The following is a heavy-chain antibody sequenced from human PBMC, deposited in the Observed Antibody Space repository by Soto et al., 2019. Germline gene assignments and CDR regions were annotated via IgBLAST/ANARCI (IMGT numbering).Heavy chain of an antibody. CDR3: AKDRWGGGRDMDV. J-gene: IGHJ6*02. Sequence: EVQLVESGGGLVQPGGSLRLSCAASGFTFSTYWIHWVRQAPGKGLVWVSRINSDGSSTNYADSVKGRFTISRDKAKNTLFLQMNSLRAEDTAVYYCAKDRWGGGRDMDVWGQGTTVTVSS. V-gene: IGHV3-74*01. D-gene: IGHD3-10*01. CDR1: GFTFSTYW. CDR2: INSDGSST.